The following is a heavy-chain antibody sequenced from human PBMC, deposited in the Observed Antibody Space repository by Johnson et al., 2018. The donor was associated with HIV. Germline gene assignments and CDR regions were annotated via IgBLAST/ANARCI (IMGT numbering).Heavy chain of an antibody. Sequence: VQLVESGGGLVQPGGSLRLSCAASGFTVSSNYMSLVRQAPGKGLEWVSVIYSGGTTFYADSVKGRFTISRDNSKNTLYLQMNTLRAEDTAVYYCARDRVQLELLGAFDSWGQGTMVTVSS. CDR1: GFTVSSNY. CDR2: IYSGGTT. J-gene: IGHJ3*02. V-gene: IGHV3-66*01. CDR3: ARDRVQLELLGAFDS. D-gene: IGHD1-7*01.